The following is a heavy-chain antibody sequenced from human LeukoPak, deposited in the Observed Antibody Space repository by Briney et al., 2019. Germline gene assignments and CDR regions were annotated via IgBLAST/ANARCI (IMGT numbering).Heavy chain of an antibody. J-gene: IGHJ4*02. CDR2: IRYDGSNK. V-gene: IGHV3-30*02. CDR1: GFTFSSYG. Sequence: GGSLRLSCAASGFTFSSYGRHWVRQAPGKGLEWVAFIRYDGSNKYYADSVKGRFTISRDNSKNTLYLQMNSLRAEDTAVYYCAREGDGQQPARYWGQGTLVTVSS. D-gene: IGHD6-13*01. CDR3: AREGDGQQPARY.